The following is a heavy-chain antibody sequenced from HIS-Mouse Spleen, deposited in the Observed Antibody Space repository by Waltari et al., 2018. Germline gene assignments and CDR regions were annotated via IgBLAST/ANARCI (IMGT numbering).Heavy chain of an antibody. CDR3: AREGRLGIGAFDI. J-gene: IGHJ3*02. CDR2: INPNSGGT. Sequence: QGQLVQSGAEVKKPAASVKVSFKASGSTFTGDYMHWVRQAPGQGLEWMGWINPNSGGTNYAQKFQGRVTMTRDTSISTAYMELSRLRSDDTAVYYCAREGRLGIGAFDIWGQGTMVTVSS. V-gene: IGHV1-2*02. D-gene: IGHD7-27*01. CDR1: GSTFTGDY.